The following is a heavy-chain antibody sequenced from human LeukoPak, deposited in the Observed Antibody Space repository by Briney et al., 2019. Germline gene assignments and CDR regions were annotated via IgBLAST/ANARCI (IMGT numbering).Heavy chain of an antibody. Sequence: VSVKVSCKASGYTFTSYDINWVRQATGQGLEWMGWMNPNSGNTGFAQKFQGRVTMTRNTSISTAYMELSSLRSEDTAVYYCARGLLQWLVREYYYYYMDVWGKGTTVTVSS. D-gene: IGHD6-19*01. CDR2: MNPNSGNT. CDR3: ARGLLQWLVREYYYYYMDV. CDR1: GYTFTSYD. V-gene: IGHV1-8*01. J-gene: IGHJ6*03.